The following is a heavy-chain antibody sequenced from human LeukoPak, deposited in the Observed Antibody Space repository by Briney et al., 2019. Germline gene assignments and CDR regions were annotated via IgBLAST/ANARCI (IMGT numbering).Heavy chain of an antibody. CDR3: ARGPPGIIMVRGVTSGYYFDY. CDR1: GGSLSSSNW. Sequence: SETLSLTCAVSGGSLSSSNWWSWVRQPPGKGLEWIGEIYHSGSTNYNPSLKSRVTISVDKSKNQFSLKLSSVTAADTAVYYCARGPPGIIMVRGVTSGYYFDYWGQGTLVTVSS. CDR2: IYHSGST. V-gene: IGHV4-4*02. J-gene: IGHJ4*02. D-gene: IGHD3-10*01.